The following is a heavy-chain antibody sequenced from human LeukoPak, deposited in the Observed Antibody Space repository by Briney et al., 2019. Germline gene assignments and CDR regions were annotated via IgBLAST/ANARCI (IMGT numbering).Heavy chain of an antibody. D-gene: IGHD3-3*01. CDR2: ISAYNGNT. Sequence: ASVKVSCKASGYTFTSYGISWVRQAPGQGLEWMGWISAYNGNTNYAQKLQGRVTMTTDTSTSTDFMELRSLRSDDTAVYYCARLPTYTYGFWSGYPGPKYYYYYMDVWGKGTTVTVSS. CDR1: GYTFTSYG. V-gene: IGHV1-18*01. CDR3: ARLPTYTYGFWSGYPGPKYYYYYMDV. J-gene: IGHJ6*03.